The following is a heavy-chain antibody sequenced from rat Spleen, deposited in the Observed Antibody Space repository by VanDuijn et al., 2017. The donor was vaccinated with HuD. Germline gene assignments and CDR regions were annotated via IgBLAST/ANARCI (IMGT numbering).Heavy chain of an antibody. CDR3: ARLWLRRVHNWFAY. CDR2: ISTGGGNT. Sequence: EVQLVESGGGLVQPGRSLKLSCAASGFTFSDYYMAWVRQAQTKGLEWVASISTGGGNTYSRDSVKGRFTISRDNTKSTLYLQMDSLRSEDTATYYCARLWLRRVHNWFAYWGQGTLVTVSS. D-gene: IGHD1-11*01. J-gene: IGHJ3*01. V-gene: IGHV5-25*01. CDR1: GFTFSDYY.